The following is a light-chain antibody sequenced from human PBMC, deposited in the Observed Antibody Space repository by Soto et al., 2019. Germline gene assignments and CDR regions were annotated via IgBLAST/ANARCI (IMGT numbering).Light chain of an antibody. CDR3: AAWDGSLNGVV. V-gene: IGLV1-44*01. CDR1: SSNIGSHT. Sequence: QSVLTQPPSASGTPGQKVTIPCSGSSSNIGSHTVNWYQQLLGTAPKLLVYSSNQRPSGVPDRFSGSKSGTSASLAISGLQSEDEADYYCAAWDGSLNGVVFGGGTKVTVL. J-gene: IGLJ2*01. CDR2: SSN.